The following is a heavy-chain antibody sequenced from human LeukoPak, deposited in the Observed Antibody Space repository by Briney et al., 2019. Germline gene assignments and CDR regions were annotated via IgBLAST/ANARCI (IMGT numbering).Heavy chain of an antibody. J-gene: IGHJ4*02. CDR1: GYTFTSYD. D-gene: IGHD2-2*01. Sequence: ASVKVSCKASGYTFTSYDINWVRQATGQGLEWMGWMNPNSGNTGYAQKFQGRVTMTRNTSISTAYMELSSLRSEDTAVYYCARGVRPLVVPAAIRRPYYFGYWGQGTLVTVSS. V-gene: IGHV1-8*01. CDR3: ARGVRPLVVPAAIRRPYYFGY. CDR2: MNPNSGNT.